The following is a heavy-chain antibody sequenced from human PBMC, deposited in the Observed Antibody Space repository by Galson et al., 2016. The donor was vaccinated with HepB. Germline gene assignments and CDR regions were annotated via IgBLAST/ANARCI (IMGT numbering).Heavy chain of an antibody. J-gene: IGHJ4*02. Sequence: SLRLSCAASGFTFSVYSMTWVRQAPGKGLEWVSSISSTSTYIFYADSVTGRFTISRDNTKNSLYLQMNSLRAEDTAVYYCVRGRTATPGYFDSWGQGTPVTVST. CDR2: ISSTSTYI. CDR3: VRGRTATPGYFDS. V-gene: IGHV3-21*01. CDR1: GFTFSVYS. D-gene: IGHD2-21*02.